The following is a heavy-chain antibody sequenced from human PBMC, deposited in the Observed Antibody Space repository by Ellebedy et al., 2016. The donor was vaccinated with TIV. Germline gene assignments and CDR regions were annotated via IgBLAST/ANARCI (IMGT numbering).Heavy chain of an antibody. CDR2: IVQDDRT. Sequence: GGSLRLSCTASGFTFSSFSFSWVRQAPGKGLEWVSGIVQDDRTVYAASVTGRFTISRDNSKNSVYLQMDSLRAEDTAFYYCAKEGCSSNSCYPWGQGTLVTVSS. CDR3: AKEGCSSNSCYP. D-gene: IGHD2-2*01. J-gene: IGHJ5*02. CDR1: GFTFSSFS. V-gene: IGHV3-23*01.